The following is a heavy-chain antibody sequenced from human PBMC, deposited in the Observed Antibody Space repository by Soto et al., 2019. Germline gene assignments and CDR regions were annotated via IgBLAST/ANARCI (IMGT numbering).Heavy chain of an antibody. CDR3: ARHTSRKANSGGWDPPFDY. CDR2: IDPSDSYT. V-gene: IGHV5-10-1*01. CDR1: GYSFTSYW. D-gene: IGHD6-19*01. Sequence: GESLKISCKGSGYSFTSYWISWVRQMPGKGLEWMGRIDPSDSYTNYSPSFQGHVTISADKSISTAYLQWSSLKASDTAMYSCARHTSRKANSGGWDPPFDYWGQGTLVTVSS. J-gene: IGHJ4*02.